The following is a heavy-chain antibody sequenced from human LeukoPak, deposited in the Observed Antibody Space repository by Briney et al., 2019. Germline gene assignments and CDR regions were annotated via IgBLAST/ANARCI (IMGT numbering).Heavy chain of an antibody. CDR1: GFTFSSYS. CDR2: ISSSSSYI. V-gene: IGHV3-21*01. D-gene: IGHD3-3*01. J-gene: IGHJ4*02. Sequence: GGSLRLSCAASGFTFSSYSMNWVRQAPGKGLEWVSSISSSSSYIYYADSVKGRFTISRDNAKNSLYLQMNSLRAEDTAVYYCARVVDDFWSGYPLDYWGQGTLVTVSS. CDR3: ARVVDDFWSGYPLDY.